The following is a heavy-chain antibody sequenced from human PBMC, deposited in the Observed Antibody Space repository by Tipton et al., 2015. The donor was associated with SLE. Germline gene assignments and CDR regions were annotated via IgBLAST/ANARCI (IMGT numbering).Heavy chain of an antibody. Sequence: TLSLTCAVYGGSFSGSYWSWIRQPPGKGLEWIGETNHGGSTNYNPSLKSRVTISVDTSKNQFSLKLSSVTAADTAVYYCARGLYCSGGSCYYFDYWGQGTQVTVPS. CDR1: GGSFSGSY. V-gene: IGHV4-34*01. D-gene: IGHD2-15*01. CDR2: TNHGGST. J-gene: IGHJ4*02. CDR3: ARGLYCSGGSCYYFDY.